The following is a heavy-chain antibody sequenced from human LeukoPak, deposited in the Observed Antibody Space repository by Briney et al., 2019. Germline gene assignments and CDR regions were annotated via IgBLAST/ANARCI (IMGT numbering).Heavy chain of an antibody. V-gene: IGHV4-59*08. CDR1: GGSMNSYY. Sequence: PSETLSLTCTVSGGSMNSYYWSWIRQPPGKGLEWIGYIYSSGGTNFNPSLKSRLTISVDTSKNQFSLKLSSVTAADTAAYYCARGYSYYNYWGQGTLVTVSS. J-gene: IGHJ4*02. CDR2: IYSSGGT. D-gene: IGHD4-11*01. CDR3: ARGYSYYNY.